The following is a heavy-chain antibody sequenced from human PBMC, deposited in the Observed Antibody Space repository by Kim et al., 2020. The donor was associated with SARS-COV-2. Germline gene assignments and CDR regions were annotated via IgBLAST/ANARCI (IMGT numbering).Heavy chain of an antibody. CDR2: ISSDGDNT. D-gene: IGHD6-13*01. Sequence: GGSLRLSCAASGFTFSTYAMHWVRQAPGKGLEYVSAISSDGDNTYFANSVKGRFTISRDNSKNTLYLQMGSLRPEDMAVYYCARPGYTTSWYVPILQHWGRGTLVTVSS. CDR3: ARPGYTTSWYVPILQH. CDR1: GFTFSTYA. V-gene: IGHV3-64*01. J-gene: IGHJ1*01.